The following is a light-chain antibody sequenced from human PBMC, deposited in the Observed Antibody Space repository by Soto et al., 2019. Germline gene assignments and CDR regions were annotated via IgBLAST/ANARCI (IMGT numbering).Light chain of an antibody. CDR3: QQYYRWPQT. V-gene: IGKV3-15*01. CDR1: QSLSFN. CDR2: AAS. J-gene: IGKJ1*01. Sequence: EIVMTQSPATLSVSPGERATLSCRASQSLSFNLAWYQQKPGQAPRLLIYAASTRATGIPARFSASGSGTEFTLTISSLQSEDFAVYYCQQYYRWPQTFGQGTKVDIK.